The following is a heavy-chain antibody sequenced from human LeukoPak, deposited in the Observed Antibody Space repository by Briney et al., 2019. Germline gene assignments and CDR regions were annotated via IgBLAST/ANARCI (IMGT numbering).Heavy chain of an antibody. D-gene: IGHD4/OR15-4a*01. CDR3: ATLRGASRAVFAS. Sequence: SETLSLTCTVSGGSISSEYWSWIRQPPGKGLEWIGYIHHSGRGSTYNPALRSRVTISVDTSKRQISLKLSSVTAADTALYYCATLRGASRAVFASWGQGILVTVSS. CDR1: GGSISSEY. J-gene: IGHJ4*02. CDR2: IHHSGRGS. V-gene: IGHV4-59*08.